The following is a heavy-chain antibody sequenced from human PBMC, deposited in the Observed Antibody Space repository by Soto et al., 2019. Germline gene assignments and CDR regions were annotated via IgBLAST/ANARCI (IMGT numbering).Heavy chain of an antibody. J-gene: IGHJ4*02. Sequence: SETLSLTCAVYGGSFSGYYWTWIRQPPGTGLEWIGEINHSGSTNYNPSLKSRVTISVDTSKNQFSLKLTSVTAADTAVYYWAREKFTGLFDYWGKGPLVTVSS. CDR1: GGSFSGYY. CDR3: AREKFTGLFDY. D-gene: IGHD2-8*02. V-gene: IGHV4-34*01. CDR2: INHSGST.